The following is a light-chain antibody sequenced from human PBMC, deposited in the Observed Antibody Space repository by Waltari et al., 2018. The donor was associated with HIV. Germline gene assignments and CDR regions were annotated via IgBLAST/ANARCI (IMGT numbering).Light chain of an antibody. CDR2: SNN. Sequence: QSVLTQPPSASVTPGQRVSISRSGSSSNIGSNIVNCYQQLPGTAPKLLIYSNNQRPSGVPDRFSGSKSGTSASLAISGLQSEDEADYYCAAWGDSLNAWVFGGGTKLTVL. CDR1: SSNIGSNI. CDR3: AAWGDSLNAWV. J-gene: IGLJ3*02. V-gene: IGLV1-44*01.